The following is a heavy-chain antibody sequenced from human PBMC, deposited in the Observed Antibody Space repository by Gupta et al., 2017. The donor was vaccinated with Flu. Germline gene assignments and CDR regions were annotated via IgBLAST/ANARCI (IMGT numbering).Heavy chain of an antibody. V-gene: IGHV3-23*01. CDR3: AKDDSSTWIRANDAFDI. CDR2: ISGSGGST. D-gene: IGHD5-18*01. J-gene: IGHJ3*02. Sequence: AISGSGGSTYYADSVKGRFTISRDNSKNTLYLQMNSLRAEDTAVYYCAKDDSSTWIRANDAFDIWGQGTMVTVSS.